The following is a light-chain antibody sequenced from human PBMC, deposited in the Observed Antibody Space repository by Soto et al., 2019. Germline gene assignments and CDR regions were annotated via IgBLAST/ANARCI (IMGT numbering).Light chain of an antibody. J-gene: IGKJ1*01. CDR1: QTISSW. CDR3: LQDYNYPRT. V-gene: IGKV1-6*01. CDR2: AAS. Sequence: IQITQSPSTLSGSVGDRVTITCRDSQTISSWLAWYQQKPGKAPKVLITAASILQTGVPSRFSGSGSGTDFTLTISSLQPEDFATYYCLQDYNYPRTFGQGTKVHI.